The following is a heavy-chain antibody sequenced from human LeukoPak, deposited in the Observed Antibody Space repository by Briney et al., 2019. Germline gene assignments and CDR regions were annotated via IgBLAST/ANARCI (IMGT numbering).Heavy chain of an antibody. CDR1: GGTFSSYA. CDR3: ARGLYYDFWSGYPNYYYMDV. CDR2: IIPIFGTA. Sequence: SVKVSCKASGGTFSSYAISWVRQAPGQGLEWMGGIIPIFGTANYAQKFQGRVTITADESTSTAYMELSSLRSEDTAVYYCARGLYYDFWSGYPNYYYMDVWGKGTTVTVSS. V-gene: IGHV1-69*13. J-gene: IGHJ6*03. D-gene: IGHD3-3*01.